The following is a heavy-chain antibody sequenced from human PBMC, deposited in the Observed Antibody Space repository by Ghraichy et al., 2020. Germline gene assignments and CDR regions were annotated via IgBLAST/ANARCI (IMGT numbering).Heavy chain of an antibody. D-gene: IGHD3-10*01. CDR3: ARVRGFGELPNYYYYGMDV. V-gene: IGHV4-59*01. J-gene: IGHJ6*02. CDR1: GGSISSYY. Sequence: ESLNISCTVSGGSISSYYWSWIRQPPGKGLEWIGYIYYSGSTNYNPSLKSRVTISVDTSKNQFSLKLSSVTAADTAVYYCARVRGFGELPNYYYYGMDVWGQGTTVTVSS. CDR2: IYYSGST.